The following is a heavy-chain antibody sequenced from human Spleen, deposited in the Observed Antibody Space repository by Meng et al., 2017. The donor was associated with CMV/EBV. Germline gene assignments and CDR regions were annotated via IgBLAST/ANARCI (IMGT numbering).Heavy chain of an antibody. CDR2: IYHSGTT. CDR1: GGSISSSSYY. D-gene: IGHD1-14*01. CDR3: ARVALGTSEAFDI. V-gene: IGHV4-39*07. J-gene: IGHJ3*02. Sequence: ESLKISCTVSGGSISSSSYYWGWIRQPPGKGLDWIGSIYHSGTTYYNPSLKSRVTISVDTSKNHFSLRLRSVAAADTAVYYCARVALGTSEAFDIWGQGTMVTVSS.